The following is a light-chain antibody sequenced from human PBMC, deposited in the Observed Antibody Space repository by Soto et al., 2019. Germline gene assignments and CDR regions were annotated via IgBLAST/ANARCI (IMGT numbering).Light chain of an antibody. CDR1: QSIGLT. V-gene: IGKV3-11*01. CDR2: YAS. CDR3: PERTDRPPWT. Sequence: EIVLTQSPATLSLSPGERPTLCCRTSQSIGLTRAWYKHKPDQAPKLLMFYASELAAGIPARFRGSGASTDFTHSIRSQEREDFAVYYRPERTDRPPWTFGQGTKVDI. J-gene: IGKJ1*01.